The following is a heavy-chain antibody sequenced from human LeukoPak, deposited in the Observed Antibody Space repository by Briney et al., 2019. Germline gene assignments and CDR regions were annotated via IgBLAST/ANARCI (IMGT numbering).Heavy chain of an antibody. V-gene: IGHV4-38-2*02. CDR3: ARGIHMITFGGVIDRFDY. J-gene: IGHJ4*02. CDR2: IYHSGST. CDR1: GYSISSGYY. D-gene: IGHD3-16*02. Sequence: SETLSLTCTVSGYSISSGYYWGWIRQPPGKGLEWIGSIYHSGSTYYNPSLKSRVTISVDTSKNQFSLKLSSVTAADTAVYYCARGIHMITFGGVIDRFDYWGQGTLVTVSS.